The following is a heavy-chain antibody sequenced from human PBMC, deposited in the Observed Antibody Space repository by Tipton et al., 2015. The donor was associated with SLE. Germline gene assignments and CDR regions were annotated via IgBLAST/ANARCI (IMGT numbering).Heavy chain of an antibody. Sequence: TLSLTCAVYGGSFSGYYWSWIRQPPGKGLEWIGEINHSGRSNYNPSLKSRLTISVDTSKKQFSLKLSSVTAADTAVYYCARRGTVLVGLSNGMDVWGQGTTVTVSS. D-gene: IGHD2-8*02. CDR2: INHSGRS. V-gene: IGHV4-34*01. CDR3: ARRGTVLVGLSNGMDV. J-gene: IGHJ6*02. CDR1: GGSFSGYY.